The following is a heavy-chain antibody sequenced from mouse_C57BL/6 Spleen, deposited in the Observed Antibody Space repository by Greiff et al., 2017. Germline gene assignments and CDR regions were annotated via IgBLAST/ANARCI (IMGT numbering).Heavy chain of an antibody. V-gene: IGHV14-4*01. J-gene: IGHJ4*01. D-gene: IGHD1-1*01. CDR1: GFNIKDDY. Sequence: VQLKESGAELVRPGASVKLSCTASGFNIKDDYMHWVKQRPEQGLEWIGWIDPENGDTEYASKFQGKATITADTSSNTAYLQLSSLTSEDTAVYYCSTVERDAMDYWGQGTSVTVSS. CDR2: IDPENGDT. CDR3: STVERDAMDY.